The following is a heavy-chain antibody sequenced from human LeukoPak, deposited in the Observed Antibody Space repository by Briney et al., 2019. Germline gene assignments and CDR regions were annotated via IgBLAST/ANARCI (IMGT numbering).Heavy chain of an antibody. CDR1: GFTFRSYE. CDR3: ATDGVKVGPTAFAY. V-gene: IGHV3-48*03. Sequence: PGGSLRLSCAAFGFTFRSYERNWVCQAPGKGLEWVSYISSSGSTIYYADSVKGRFTISRDNAKNSLYLQVHSLRDEDTAVYYCATDGVKVGPTAFAYWGQGTLVTVSS. D-gene: IGHD1-26*01. CDR2: ISSSGSTI. J-gene: IGHJ4*02.